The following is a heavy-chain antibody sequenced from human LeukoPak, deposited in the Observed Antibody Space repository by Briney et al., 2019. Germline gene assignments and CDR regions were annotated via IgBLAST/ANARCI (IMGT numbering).Heavy chain of an antibody. CDR1: GGSFSGYY. D-gene: IGHD3-10*01. V-gene: IGHV4-34*01. CDR3: ARDVRGVIIAFDY. Sequence: SETLSLTCAVYGGSFSGYYWSWIRQPPGKGLEWIGEINHSGSTNYNPSLKSRVTISVDTSKNQFSLKLSSVTAADTAVYYCARDVRGVIIAFDYWGQGTLVTVSS. CDR2: INHSGST. J-gene: IGHJ4*02.